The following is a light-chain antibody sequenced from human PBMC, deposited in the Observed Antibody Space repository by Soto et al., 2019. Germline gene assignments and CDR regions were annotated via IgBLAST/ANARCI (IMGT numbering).Light chain of an antibody. V-gene: IGKV3-11*01. Sequence: EISLTQSPGTLSLSPGERVTLSCRASHSVPTNYLAWYQQKPGQAPRLLIYDAYNRATGIPPRFSGSGSGTDFTLTISSLEPEDSAVYYCQQRHMWPITFGQGTRLEI. J-gene: IGKJ5*01. CDR3: QQRHMWPIT. CDR2: DAY. CDR1: HSVPTNY.